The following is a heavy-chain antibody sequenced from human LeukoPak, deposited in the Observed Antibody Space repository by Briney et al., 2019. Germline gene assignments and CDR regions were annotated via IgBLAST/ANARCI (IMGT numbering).Heavy chain of an antibody. Sequence: ASVKVSCKASGYTFTDYYMHWVRQAPGQGLEWMGLINPNNGGTNYAQKFQGRVTMTRDTSISTAYMELSRLRSDETAVYYSARQGYSGYDFAFAIWGQGTMVTVSS. D-gene: IGHD5-12*01. CDR2: INPNNGGT. J-gene: IGHJ3*02. CDR3: ARQGYSGYDFAFAI. V-gene: IGHV1-2*06. CDR1: GYTFTDYY.